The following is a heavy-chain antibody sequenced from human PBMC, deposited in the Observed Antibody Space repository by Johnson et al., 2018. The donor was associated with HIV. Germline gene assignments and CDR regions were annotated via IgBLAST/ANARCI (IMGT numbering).Heavy chain of an antibody. CDR3: ARDRGGGRYNQNAFDI. D-gene: IGHD1-26*01. CDR1: GFTFSSYA. CDR2: ISGSGGGT. V-gene: IGHV3-23*04. Sequence: VQLVESGGGLVQPGGSLRLSCAASGFTFSSYAMSWVRQAPGKGLEWVSAISGSGGGTYYADSVKGRFTISRDNSKNTLYLQMNTLRAEDTAVYYCARDRGGGRYNQNAFDIWGQGTMVTVSS. J-gene: IGHJ3*02.